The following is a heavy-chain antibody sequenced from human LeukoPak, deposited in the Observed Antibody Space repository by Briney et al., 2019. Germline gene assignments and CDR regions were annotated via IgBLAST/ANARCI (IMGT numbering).Heavy chain of an antibody. CDR3: ARVQSSTWTGGAFDL. CDR2: INWNGGRT. V-gene: IGHV3-20*04. Sequence: GGSLRLSSVASGYIFGDSGLTWVRHVPGRGLEWVSGINWNGGRTDYADSVRGRFTISRDNAKNSLYLQMNSLSAEDTAFYYCARVQSSTWTGGAFDLWGQGTMVTVSS. CDR1: GYIFGDSG. D-gene: IGHD6-13*01. J-gene: IGHJ3*01.